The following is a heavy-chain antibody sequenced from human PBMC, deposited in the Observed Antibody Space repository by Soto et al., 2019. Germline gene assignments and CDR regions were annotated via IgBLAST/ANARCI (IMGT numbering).Heavy chain of an antibody. J-gene: IGHJ4*02. V-gene: IGHV3-23*01. CDR2: LSVSGETT. CDR3: AKQGSWDTNAYSDY. Sequence: EVQLLESGGGLVQPGGSLRLSCAASGFTFSSYAMTWVRQAPGKGLEWVSGLSVSGETTYYADSVKGRFTISRDNSKNTLYLQMNSLRVEDTAVYFCAKQGSWDTNAYSDYWGQGTLVTVSS. D-gene: IGHD2-8*01. CDR1: GFTFSSYA.